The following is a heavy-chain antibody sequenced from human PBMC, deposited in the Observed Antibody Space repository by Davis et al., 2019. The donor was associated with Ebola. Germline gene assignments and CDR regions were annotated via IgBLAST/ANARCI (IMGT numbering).Heavy chain of an antibody. V-gene: IGHV5-51*01. D-gene: IGHD4-17*01. J-gene: IGHJ3*01. Sequence: GESLKISCQGSGYTFSNYWIGWVRQMPGKGLEWMGIIYPGDSATTYSPSFQGQVTMSADRSMSSTYLQWSSLKAADTAMYYCARLSYGDSVIVTPDAFDFWGQGTMITVSS. CDR1: GYTFSNYW. CDR2: IYPGDSAT. CDR3: ARLSYGDSVIVTPDAFDF.